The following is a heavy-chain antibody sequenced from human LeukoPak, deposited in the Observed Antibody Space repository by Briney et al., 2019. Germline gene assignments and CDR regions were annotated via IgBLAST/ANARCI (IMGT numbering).Heavy chain of an antibody. CDR3: ARLRSSGYYDDY. CDR1: GFTFSSYS. D-gene: IGHD3-22*01. J-gene: IGHJ4*02. CDR2: ISSSSSYI. V-gene: IGHV3-21*01. Sequence: PGGSLRLSCAASGFTFSSYSMNWVRQAPGKGLEWVSSISSSSSYIYYAGSVKGRFTISRDNAKNSLYLQMNSLRAEDMAVYYCARLRSSGYYDDYWGQGTLVTVSS.